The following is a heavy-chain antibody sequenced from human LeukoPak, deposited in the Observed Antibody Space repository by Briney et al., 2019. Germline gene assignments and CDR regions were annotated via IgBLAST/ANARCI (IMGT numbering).Heavy chain of an antibody. V-gene: IGHV4-39*01. CDR1: GGSISSSSYY. Sequence: PSETLSLTCTVSGGSISSSSYYWGWIRQPSGKGLEWIGSIYYSGSTYYNPSLKSRVTISVDTSKNQFSLKLSSVTAADTAVYYCARHFPSFSGGRGPYPYDYVWGSYRSKKYYFDYWGQGTLVTVSS. CDR3: ARHFPSFSGGRGPYPYDYVWGSYRSKKYYFDY. J-gene: IGHJ4*02. D-gene: IGHD3-16*02. CDR2: IYYSGST.